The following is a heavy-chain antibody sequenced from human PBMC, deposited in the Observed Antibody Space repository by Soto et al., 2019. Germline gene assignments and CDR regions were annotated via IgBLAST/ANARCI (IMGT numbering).Heavy chain of an antibody. CDR3: ARGLSAGGGIAAAGTHYFDY. J-gene: IGHJ4*02. D-gene: IGHD6-13*01. CDR1: GGSFGGYY. V-gene: IGHV4-34*01. CDR2: INHSGST. Sequence: ASETLSLTCAVYGGSFGGYYWSWIRQPPGKGLEWIGEINHSGSTNYNPSLKSRVTISVDTSKNQFSLKLSSVTAADTAVYYCARGLSAGGGIAAAGTHYFDYWGQGTLVTVSS.